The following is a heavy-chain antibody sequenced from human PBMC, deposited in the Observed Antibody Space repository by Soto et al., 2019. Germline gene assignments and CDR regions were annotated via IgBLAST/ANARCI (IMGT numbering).Heavy chain of an antibody. CDR1: GGSVSSGSYY. D-gene: IGHD6-19*01. J-gene: IGHJ4*02. Sequence: PSETLSLTCTVSGGSVSSGSYYWSWIRQPPGKGLEWIGYIYYSGSTNYNPSLKSRVTISVDTSKNQFSLKLSSVTAADTAVYYCARFSSGWPNYFDYWGQGTLVTVSS. CDR2: IYYSGST. V-gene: IGHV4-61*01. CDR3: ARFSSGWPNYFDY.